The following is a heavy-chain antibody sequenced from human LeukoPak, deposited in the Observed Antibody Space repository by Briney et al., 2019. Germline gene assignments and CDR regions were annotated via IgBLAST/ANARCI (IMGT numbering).Heavy chain of an antibody. CDR2: IIPIFGTA. CDR3: ARGGPPEPAAPHYNWFDP. Sequence: AASVKVSCKASGGTFSSYAISWVRQAPGQGLEWMGGIIPIFGTANYAQKFQGRVTMTRDTSTSTVYMELSSLRSEDTAVYYCARGGPPEPAAPHYNWFDPWGQGTLVTVSS. J-gene: IGHJ5*02. D-gene: IGHD2-2*01. CDR1: GGTFSSYA. V-gene: IGHV1-69*05.